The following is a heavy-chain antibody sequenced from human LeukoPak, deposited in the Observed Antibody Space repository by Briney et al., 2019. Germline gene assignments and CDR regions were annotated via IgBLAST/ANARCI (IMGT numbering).Heavy chain of an antibody. V-gene: IGHV3-23*01. D-gene: IGHD6-13*01. J-gene: IGHJ4*02. CDR3: AKDSYSKGDF. CDR2: ISDSGGNT. CDR1: GFTFNSYP. Sequence: GGSLRLSCAASGFTFNSYPMSWVRQAPWERLQWVSGISDSGGNTYYADSVRGRFTISRDNSKNTLYLQMNSLRAEDTAVYYCAKDSYSKGDFWGQGVLVTVSS.